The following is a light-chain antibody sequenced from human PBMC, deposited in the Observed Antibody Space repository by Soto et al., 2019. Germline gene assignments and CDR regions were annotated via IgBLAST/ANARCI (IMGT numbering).Light chain of an antibody. CDR1: QSVFTY. J-gene: IGKJ2*01. Sequence: EIVLTQSPATLSLSPGEIATLSCRASQSVFTYLGWYQHKRGQAPRLLIYDASNRASGVPARFSGSEAETDFTLTISALEPEDFAVYYCLQRSVWPRTFGQGTKLDI. CDR3: LQRSVWPRT. CDR2: DAS. V-gene: IGKV3-11*01.